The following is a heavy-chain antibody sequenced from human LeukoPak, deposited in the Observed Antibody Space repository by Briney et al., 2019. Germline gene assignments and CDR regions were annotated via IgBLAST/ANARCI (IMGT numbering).Heavy chain of an antibody. V-gene: IGHV3-23*01. D-gene: IGHD5-18*01. CDR2: ISGSGGST. CDR1: GFTFSSYA. J-gene: IGHJ4*02. CDR3: AKGTAMAFYYFDY. Sequence: GGSLRLSCAASGFTFSSYAMSWVRQAPGKGLEWVSAISGSGGSTYYADSVKGRFTISRDNSKNTLYPQMNSLRAEDTAVYYCAKGTAMAFYYFDYWGQGTLVTVSS.